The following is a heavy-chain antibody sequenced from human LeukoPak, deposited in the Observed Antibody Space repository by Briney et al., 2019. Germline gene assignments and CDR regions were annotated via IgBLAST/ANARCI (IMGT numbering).Heavy chain of an antibody. CDR3: ARGLDSSGYYAP. J-gene: IGHJ5*02. D-gene: IGHD3-22*01. V-gene: IGHV1-46*01. CDR1: GYTFSNYH. CDR2: INPSGSST. Sequence: ASVKVSCKASGYTFSNYHMHWVRQAPGQGLEWVGIINPSGSSTNYAQKFQGRVTMTRDTSTSTVYMELSSLRSEDTAVYYCARGLDSSGYYAPWGQGTLVTVSS.